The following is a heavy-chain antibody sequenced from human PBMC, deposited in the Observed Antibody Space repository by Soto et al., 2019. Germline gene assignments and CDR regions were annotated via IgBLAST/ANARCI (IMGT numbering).Heavy chain of an antibody. Sequence: PGGSLRLSCAASGFTFTSYGMVWVRQAPGKGLEWVTSISGRGGTTYYAASVKGRFTVSRDNSKNTVYLQMNSLRAEDTAVDYCAKGTRRDGYSNWGQGTLVTVSS. CDR1: GFTFTSYG. V-gene: IGHV3-23*01. CDR2: ISGRGGTT. J-gene: IGHJ4*02. CDR3: AKGTRRDGYSN. D-gene: IGHD4-4*01.